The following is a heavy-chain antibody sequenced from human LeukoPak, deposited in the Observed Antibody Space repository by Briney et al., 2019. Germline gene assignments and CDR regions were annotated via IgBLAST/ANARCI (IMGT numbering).Heavy chain of an antibody. CDR1: GFTFSSYA. CDR3: ARDGPAAIPHTIDY. CDR2: ISGSGGST. J-gene: IGHJ4*02. V-gene: IGHV3-23*01. D-gene: IGHD1-1*01. Sequence: GGSLRLSCAASGFTFSSYAMSWVRQAPGKGLEWVSGISGSGGSTYYADSVKGRFTISRDNAKNSLYLQMNSLRAEDTAVYYCARDGPAAIPHTIDYWGQGTLVTVSS.